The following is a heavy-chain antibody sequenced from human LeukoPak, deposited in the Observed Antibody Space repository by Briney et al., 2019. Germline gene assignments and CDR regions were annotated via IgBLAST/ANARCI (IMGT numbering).Heavy chain of an antibody. D-gene: IGHD6-13*01. V-gene: IGHV4-34*01. CDR2: INHSGST. J-gene: IGHJ4*02. CDR1: DGSFSGYY. CDR3: ARGRIARGIDY. Sequence: SETLSLTCAVYDGSFSGYYWSWIRQPPGKGLEWIGEINHSGSTNYNPSLKSRVTISVDTSKNQFSLKLSSVTAADTAVYYCARGRIARGIDYWGQGTLVTVSS.